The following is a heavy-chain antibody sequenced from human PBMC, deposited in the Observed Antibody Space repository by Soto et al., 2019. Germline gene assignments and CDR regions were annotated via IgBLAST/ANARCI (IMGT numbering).Heavy chain of an antibody. J-gene: IGHJ6*02. CDR3: ARDRIGRGRISYGMDV. V-gene: IGHV1-18*01. D-gene: IGHD1-26*01. Sequence: GASVKVSCKASGYTFTTYAITWVRQAPGQGLEWMGWVSAYSGDTNYAQNFQGRASMTTDTSTTTAYMELRSLRSDDSAVYYCARDRIGRGRISYGMDVWGQGTTVTVSS. CDR1: GYTFTTYA. CDR2: VSAYSGDT.